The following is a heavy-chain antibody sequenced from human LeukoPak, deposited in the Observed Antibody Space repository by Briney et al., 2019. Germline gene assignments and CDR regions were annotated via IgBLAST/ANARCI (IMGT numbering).Heavy chain of an antibody. D-gene: IGHD6-19*01. J-gene: IGHJ5*02. Sequence: PSETLSLTCTVSGYSISSGYYWGWIRQPPGKGLEWIGSIYHSGSTYYNPSLKSRVTISVDTSKNQFSLKLSSVTAADTAVYYCARHRTYSSGWRANWFDPWGQGTLVTVSS. CDR3: ARHRTYSSGWRANWFDP. CDR1: GYSISSGYY. V-gene: IGHV4-38-2*02. CDR2: IYHSGST.